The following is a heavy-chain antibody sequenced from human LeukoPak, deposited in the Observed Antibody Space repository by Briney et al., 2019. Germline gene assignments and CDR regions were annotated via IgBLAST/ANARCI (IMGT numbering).Heavy chain of an antibody. CDR2: IHSGGTT. V-gene: IGHV3-53*01. J-gene: IGHJ4*02. Sequence: GGSLRLSCAASGFTVSNNYMSWVRQAPGKGLEWVSVIHSGGTTNYADSVQGRFTISRDNSRNTLYLQMNSPRAEDTAVYYCAILPGYSSGWYEVNYWGQGTLVTVSS. D-gene: IGHD6-13*01. CDR1: GFTVSNNY. CDR3: AILPGYSSGWYEVNY.